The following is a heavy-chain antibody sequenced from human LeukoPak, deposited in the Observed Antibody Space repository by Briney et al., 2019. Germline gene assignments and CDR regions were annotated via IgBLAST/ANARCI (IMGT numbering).Heavy chain of an antibody. CDR2: ISGSGGST. CDR3: AKGYYDILTGYALDFDY. V-gene: IGHV3-23*01. J-gene: IGHJ4*02. D-gene: IGHD3-9*01. Sequence: GGSLRLSCAAPGFTFSSYGMSWVRQAPGKGLEWVSAISGSGGSTYYADSVKGRFPISRDNSKNHLFLQLKGLKARERAVYSLAKGYYDILTGYALDFDYWGQGTLVTVSS. CDR1: GFTFSSYG.